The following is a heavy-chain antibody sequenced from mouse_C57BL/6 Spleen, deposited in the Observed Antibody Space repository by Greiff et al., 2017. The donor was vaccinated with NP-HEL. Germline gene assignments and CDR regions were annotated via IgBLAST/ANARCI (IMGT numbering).Heavy chain of an antibody. CDR2: ISNLAYSI. CDR1: GFTFSDYG. V-gene: IGHV5-15*01. CDR3: ARYSYYGSSYGYFDV. Sequence: EVMLVESGGGLVQPGGSLKLSCAASGFTFSDYGMAWVRQAPRKGPEWVAFISNLAYSIYYADTVTGRFTISRENAKNTLYLEMSSLRSEDTAMYYCARYSYYGSSYGYFDVWGTGTTVTVSS. J-gene: IGHJ1*03. D-gene: IGHD1-1*01.